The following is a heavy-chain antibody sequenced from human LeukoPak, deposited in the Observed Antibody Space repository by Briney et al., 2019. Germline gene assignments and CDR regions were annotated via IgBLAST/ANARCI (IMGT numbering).Heavy chain of an antibody. D-gene: IGHD6-13*01. Sequence: ASVKVSCKASGYTFTSYAMHWVRQAPGQRFEWMGWINAGYGNTKYSQEFQGRVTITRDTSASTVYMELSSLRSEDMALYYCARAYSSSWPGPFFDSWGQGTLVTVSS. CDR2: INAGYGNT. V-gene: IGHV1-3*03. CDR1: GYTFTSYA. J-gene: IGHJ4*02. CDR3: ARAYSSSWPGPFFDS.